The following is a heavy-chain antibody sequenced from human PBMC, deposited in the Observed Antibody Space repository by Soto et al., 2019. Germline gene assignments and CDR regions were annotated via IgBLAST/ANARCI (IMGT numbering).Heavy chain of an antibody. D-gene: IGHD3-10*01. V-gene: IGHV3-74*01. CDR3: ARVSPVANYYGSGSYYYDYYYGMDV. J-gene: IGHJ6*02. CDR1: GFTFSSYW. CDR2: INSDGSST. Sequence: GGSLRLSCAASGFTFSSYWMHWVRQAPGKGLVWVSRINSDGSSTSYADSVKGRFAISRDNAKNTLYLQMNSLRAEDTAVYYCARVSPVANYYGSGSYYYDYYYGMDVWGQGTTVTVSS.